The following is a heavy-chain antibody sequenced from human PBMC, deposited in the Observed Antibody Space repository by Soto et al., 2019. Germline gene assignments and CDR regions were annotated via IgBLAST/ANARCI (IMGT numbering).Heavy chain of an antibody. CDR1: GGSISSGGYY. J-gene: IGHJ6*02. CDR2: IYYSGST. CDR3: ARPKYDILTGYYRDYYFYGMDV. Sequence: PSETLSLTCTVSGGSISSGGYYWSWIRQHPGKGLEWIGYIYYSGSTYYNPSLKSRVTISVDTSKNQFSLKLSSVTAADTAVYYCARPKYDILTGYYRDYYFYGMDVWGQGTTVTVSS. D-gene: IGHD3-9*01. V-gene: IGHV4-31*03.